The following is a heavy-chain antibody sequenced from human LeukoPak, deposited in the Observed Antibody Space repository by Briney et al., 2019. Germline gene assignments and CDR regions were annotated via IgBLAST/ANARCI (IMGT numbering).Heavy chain of an antibody. J-gene: IGHJ6*03. D-gene: IGHD3-10*01. V-gene: IGHV1-18*01. CDR2: ISAYNGNT. Sequence: TSVKVSCKASGYTFTSYGISWVRQAPGQGLEWMGWISAYNGNTNYAQKLQGRVTMTTDTSTSTAYMELRSLRSDDTAVYYCARGQGITMVRGHMDVWGKGTTVTVSS. CDR3: ARGQGITMVRGHMDV. CDR1: GYTFTSYG.